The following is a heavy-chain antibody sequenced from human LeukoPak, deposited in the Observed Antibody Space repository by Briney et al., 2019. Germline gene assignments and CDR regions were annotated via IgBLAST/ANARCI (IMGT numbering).Heavy chain of an antibody. J-gene: IGHJ4*02. CDR3: ARSIGLRLDY. CDR1: GYTFTSYD. Sequence: GASVKVSCKASGYTFTSYDINWVRQATGQGLEWMGWISAYNGNTNYAQKLQGRVTMTTDTSTSTAYMELRSLRSDDTAVYYCARSIGLRLDYWGQGTLVTVSS. V-gene: IGHV1-18*01. D-gene: IGHD2-8*01. CDR2: ISAYNGNT.